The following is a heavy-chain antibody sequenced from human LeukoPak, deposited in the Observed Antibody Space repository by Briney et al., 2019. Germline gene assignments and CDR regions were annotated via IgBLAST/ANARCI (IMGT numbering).Heavy chain of an antibody. V-gene: IGHV1-2*02. D-gene: IGHD3-10*01. CDR3: ARAYMVRGVIITAYYFDY. CDR1: GYTFTGYY. J-gene: IGHJ4*02. CDR2: INPNSGGT. Sequence: ASVKVSCKASGYTFTGYYMHWVRQAPGQGLEWMGWINPNSGGTNYAQKFQGRVTMTRDTSISTAYMELSRLRSDDTAVYYCARAYMVRGVIITAYYFDYWGQGTLVTVSS.